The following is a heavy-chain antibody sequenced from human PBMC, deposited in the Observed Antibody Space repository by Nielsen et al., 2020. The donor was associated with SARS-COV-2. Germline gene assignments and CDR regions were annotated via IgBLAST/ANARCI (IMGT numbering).Heavy chain of an antibody. D-gene: IGHD3-3*01. Sequence: GGSLRLSCAASGFTFNSYAMSWVRQAPGKGLEWVSAISGNGGTTHYADSVKGRFTISRDNSKNTLYLQMSTLRDEDTAVYYCAKDLDLWSGYYTYWGQGTLVTVSS. CDR1: GFTFNSYA. CDR3: AKDLDLWSGYYTY. J-gene: IGHJ4*02. V-gene: IGHV3-23*01. CDR2: ISGNGGTT.